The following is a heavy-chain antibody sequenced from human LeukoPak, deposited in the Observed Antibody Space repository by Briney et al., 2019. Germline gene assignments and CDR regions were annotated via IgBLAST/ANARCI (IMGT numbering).Heavy chain of an antibody. CDR3: ARRVGGGRRYHYFYMDV. D-gene: IGHD2-15*01. J-gene: IGHJ6*03. V-gene: IGHV4-39*01. Sequence: SETLSLTCIVSAGSITNSDYYWDWIRQSPGKGLEWIGSIYYTGRTYYNPSLKSRVTISVDTIKNQFSLKLTSVTAADKALYHCARRVGGGRRYHYFYMDVWGKGTMVIISS. CDR1: AGSITNSDYY. CDR2: IYYTGRT.